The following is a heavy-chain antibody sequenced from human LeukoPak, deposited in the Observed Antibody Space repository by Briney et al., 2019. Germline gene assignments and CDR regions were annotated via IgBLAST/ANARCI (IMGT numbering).Heavy chain of an antibody. CDR2: ISRSTRYI. J-gene: IGHJ4*02. D-gene: IGHD2-15*01. CDR3: ASRHCSGGGCYFAGADPFDY. V-gene: IGHV3-21*04. Sequence: GGSLRLSCAASGFTFDTYSMHWVRQAPGKGLQWVSSISRSTRYIYYADSVRGRFTISRDNARNSLYLQMNSLRAEDTAVYYCASRHCSGGGCYFAGADPFDYWGQGTLVTVSS. CDR1: GFTFDTYS.